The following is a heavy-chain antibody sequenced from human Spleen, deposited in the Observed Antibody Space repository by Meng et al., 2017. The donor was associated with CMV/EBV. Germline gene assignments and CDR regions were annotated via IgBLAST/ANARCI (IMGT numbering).Heavy chain of an antibody. Sequence: ASVQVSCKASGYTFASYDINWVRQASGQGLEWLGYMNPNSGNRACAQKFQGRFTITTNIAISTAYMELTSLKSEDTAMYYCVREGLDAWGQGTLVTVSS. V-gene: IGHV1-8*01. CDR1: GYTFASYD. CDR2: MNPNSGNR. J-gene: IGHJ5*02. CDR3: VREGLDA.